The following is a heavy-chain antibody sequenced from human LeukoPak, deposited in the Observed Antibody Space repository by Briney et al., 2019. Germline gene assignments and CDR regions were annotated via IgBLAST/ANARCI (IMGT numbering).Heavy chain of an antibody. CDR3: ARHSGYDYVPYYYYYMDV. Sequence: ASVEVSCKASGYTFTSYGISWVRQAPGQGLEWMGWISAYNGNTNYAQKLQGRVTMTTDTSTSTAYMELRSLRSDDTAVYYCARHSGYDYVPYYYYYMDVWGKGTTVTVSS. D-gene: IGHD5-12*01. J-gene: IGHJ6*03. CDR1: GYTFTSYG. CDR2: ISAYNGNT. V-gene: IGHV1-18*01.